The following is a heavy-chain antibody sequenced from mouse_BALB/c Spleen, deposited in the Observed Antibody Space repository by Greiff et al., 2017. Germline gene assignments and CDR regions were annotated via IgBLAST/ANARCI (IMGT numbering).Heavy chain of an antibody. V-gene: IGHV1-87*01. Sequence: QVQLQQSGAELARPGASVKLSCKASGYTFTSYWMQWVKQRPGQGLEWIGAIYPGDGDTRYTQKFKGKATLTADKSSSTAYMQLSSLASEDSAVYYCARSHYDGYYGYAMDYWGQGTSVTVSS. J-gene: IGHJ4*01. CDR1: GYTFTSYW. CDR2: IYPGDGDT. CDR3: ARSHYDGYYGYAMDY. D-gene: IGHD2-3*01.